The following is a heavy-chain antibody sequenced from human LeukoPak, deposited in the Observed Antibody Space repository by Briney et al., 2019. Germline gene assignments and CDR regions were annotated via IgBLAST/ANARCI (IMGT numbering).Heavy chain of an antibody. V-gene: IGHV3-30-3*01. Sequence: GGSLRLSCAASGFTFRNYVSHWVRQAPGKGVEWVAVTSSDLNVKLYADSVKGRFTISRDNSRSTLYLQMNSLRPEDTAIYYCAREGYYGSGSPPSLYFDYWGQGTLVTVSS. CDR2: TSSDLNVK. D-gene: IGHD3-10*01. J-gene: IGHJ4*02. CDR3: AREGYYGSGSPPSLYFDY. CDR1: GFTFRNYV.